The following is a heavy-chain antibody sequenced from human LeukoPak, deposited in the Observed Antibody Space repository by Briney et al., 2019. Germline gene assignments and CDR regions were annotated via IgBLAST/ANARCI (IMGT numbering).Heavy chain of an antibody. J-gene: IGHJ4*02. Sequence: SETLSLTCSVSGGSISTYYWSWIRQTPGKGLEQIGYIYNSGSTNYNPSLEGRVTMSIDTTKNQFSLKLSSVTAADTAVYYCTRGGYYEPIDSWGQGTLVTVSS. CDR1: GGSISTYY. CDR3: TRGGYYEPIDS. D-gene: IGHD3-22*01. V-gene: IGHV4-59*01. CDR2: IYNSGST.